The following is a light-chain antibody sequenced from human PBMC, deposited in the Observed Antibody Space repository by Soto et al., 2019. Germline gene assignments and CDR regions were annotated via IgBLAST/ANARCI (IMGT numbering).Light chain of an antibody. V-gene: IGKV3-20*01. J-gene: IGKJ1*01. Sequence: VLTQSPGTLSLSPGERATLSCRASQSVSSSFLAWYQQKPGQAPRLLISGASSRATGIPDRFSGGGSGTDFTLTISRLEPEDFAVYYCQQCGSSPWTFGQGTKVEIK. CDR3: QQCGSSPWT. CDR1: QSVSSSF. CDR2: GAS.